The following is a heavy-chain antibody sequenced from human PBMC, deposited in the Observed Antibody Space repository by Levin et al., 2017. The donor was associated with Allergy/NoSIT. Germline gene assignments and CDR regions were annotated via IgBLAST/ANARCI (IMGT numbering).Heavy chain of an antibody. V-gene: IGHV3-23*01. D-gene: IGHD4-17*01. CDR3: AKETDGDYDWSFDL. CDR2: ISGSGGST. Sequence: GESLKISCAASGFTFSSYAMNWVRQAPGKGLEWVSAISGSGGSTYYADSVKGRFAISRDNSKNTLYVHVNSLRAEDTAVYYCAKETDGDYDWSFDLWGRGTLVTVSS. J-gene: IGHJ2*01. CDR1: GFTFSSYA.